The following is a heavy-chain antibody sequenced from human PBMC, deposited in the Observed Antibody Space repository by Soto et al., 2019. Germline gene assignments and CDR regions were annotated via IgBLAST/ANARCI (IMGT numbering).Heavy chain of an antibody. Sequence: GGSLRLSCAASGFTVSNNYMSWVRQPPGKGLEWVSVMYSGGSTYYADSVKGRFTISRDNSKNTLYLQMNSLRAEDTAVYYCARDPGHGLDVWGQVTTVTVSS. J-gene: IGHJ6*02. CDR3: ARDPGHGLDV. V-gene: IGHV3-53*01. CDR1: GFTVSNNY. D-gene: IGHD1-1*01. CDR2: MYSGGST.